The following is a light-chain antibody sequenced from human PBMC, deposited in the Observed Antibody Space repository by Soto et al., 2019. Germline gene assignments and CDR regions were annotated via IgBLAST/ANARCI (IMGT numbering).Light chain of an antibody. J-gene: IGKJ1*01. CDR3: QQSYSTPRT. Sequence: DVQMTQSPSSLSASVGDRVTITCRASQSISSYLNWYQQKPGNAPKLLSYAASSVQSGVPSRFSGSGSGTDFTLTVSSLQPEDVATYFCQQSYSTPRTFGQGTKV. V-gene: IGKV1-39*01. CDR1: QSISSY. CDR2: AAS.